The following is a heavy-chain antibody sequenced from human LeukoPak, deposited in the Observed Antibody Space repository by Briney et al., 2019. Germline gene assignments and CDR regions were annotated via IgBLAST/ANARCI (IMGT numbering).Heavy chain of an antibody. CDR3: ARALRRSDAFDI. V-gene: IGHV3-21*01. CDR1: GFPFSSYS. Sequence: GGSLRLSCAASGFPFSSYSMHWVRQAPGKGLEWVSSISSSSSYIYYADSVKGRFTISRDNAKNSLYLQMNSLRAEDTAVYYCARALRRSDAFDIWGQGTMVTVSS. D-gene: IGHD5/OR15-5a*01. J-gene: IGHJ3*02. CDR2: ISSSSSYI.